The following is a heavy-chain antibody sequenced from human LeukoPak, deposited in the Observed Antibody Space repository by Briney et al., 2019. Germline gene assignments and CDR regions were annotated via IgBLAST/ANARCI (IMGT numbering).Heavy chain of an antibody. CDR1: GGSISSYY. J-gene: IGHJ5*02. D-gene: IGHD6-19*01. Sequence: SETLSLTCTVSGGSISSYYWSWIRQPPGKGLEWIGEINHSGSTNYNPSLKSRVTISVDTSKNQFSLKLSSVTAADTAVYYCARRIRIAVAGSNWFDPWGQGTLVTVSS. V-gene: IGHV4-34*01. CDR2: INHSGST. CDR3: ARRIRIAVAGSNWFDP.